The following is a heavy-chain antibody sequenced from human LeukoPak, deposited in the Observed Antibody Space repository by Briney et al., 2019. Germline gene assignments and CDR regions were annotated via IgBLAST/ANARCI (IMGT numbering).Heavy chain of an antibody. Sequence: ASVKVSCKASGYTFIAYYMHWVRQAPGQGLEWMGRINPNSGGPNYAQKFQGRVTMTRDTSISTAYMELSGLSSDDTAVYYCARSFCIGGRCYETDNFDHWAREPWSPSPQ. J-gene: IGHJ4*02. D-gene: IGHD2-15*01. CDR2: INPNSGGP. V-gene: IGHV1-2*06. CDR1: GYTFIAYY. CDR3: ARSFCIGGRCYETDNFDH.